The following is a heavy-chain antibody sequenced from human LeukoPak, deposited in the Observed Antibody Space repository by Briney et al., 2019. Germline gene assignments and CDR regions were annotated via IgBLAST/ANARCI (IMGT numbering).Heavy chain of an antibody. J-gene: IGHJ3*02. CDR3: ARDLGLLEDPGAFDI. D-gene: IGHD3-3*01. Sequence: SQTLSLTCTVSGGSISSGGYYWSWIRQHPGKGLEWIGYIYYSGSTYYNPSLKSRVTISVDTSKNQFSLRLSSVTAADTAVYYCARDLGLLEDPGAFDIWGQGTMVTVSS. CDR2: IYYSGST. CDR1: GGSISSGGYY. V-gene: IGHV4-31*03.